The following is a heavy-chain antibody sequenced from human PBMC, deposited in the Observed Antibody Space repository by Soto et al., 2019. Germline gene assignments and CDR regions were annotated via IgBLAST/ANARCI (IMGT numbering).Heavy chain of an antibody. CDR3: ARGPYRNTYNWFDS. J-gene: IGHJ5*02. Sequence: LRLSCAASGFTFSNFAMTWVRQAPGAGLEWVSSISGTDDYTYYADSVKGRFTISRDNAKNSLYLQMNSLGVEDTAVYYCARGPYRNTYNWFDSWGQGTLVTVSS. CDR1: GFTFSNFA. V-gene: IGHV3-23*01. D-gene: IGHD5-12*01. CDR2: ISGTDDYT.